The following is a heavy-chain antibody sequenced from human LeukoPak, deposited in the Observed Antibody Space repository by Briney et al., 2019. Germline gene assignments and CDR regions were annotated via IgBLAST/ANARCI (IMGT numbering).Heavy chain of an antibody. Sequence: GGSLRLSCAASGFTFSSYAMSWVRQAPGKGLEWVSAISGSGGSTYYADSEKGRFTISRDNSKNTLYLQMNSLRAEDTAVYYCASARRMVAIFDYWGQGTLVTVSS. V-gene: IGHV3-23*01. CDR2: ISGSGGST. CDR1: GFTFSSYA. D-gene: IGHD4/OR15-4a*01. CDR3: ASARRMVAIFDY. J-gene: IGHJ4*02.